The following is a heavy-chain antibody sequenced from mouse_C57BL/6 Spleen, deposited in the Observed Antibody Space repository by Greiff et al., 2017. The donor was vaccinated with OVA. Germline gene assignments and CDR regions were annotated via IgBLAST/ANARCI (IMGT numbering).Heavy chain of an antibody. D-gene: IGHD2-5*01. J-gene: IGHJ4*01. CDR1: GFTFSDYG. V-gene: IGHV5-17*01. CDR3: ASDDSNYEGAMDY. CDR2: ISSGSSTI. Sequence: EVHLVESGGGLVKPGGSLKLSCAASGFTFSDYGMHWVRQAPEKGLEWVAYISSGSSTIYYADTVKGRFTISRDNAKNTLFLQMTSLRSEDTAMYYGASDDSNYEGAMDYWGQGTSVTVSS.